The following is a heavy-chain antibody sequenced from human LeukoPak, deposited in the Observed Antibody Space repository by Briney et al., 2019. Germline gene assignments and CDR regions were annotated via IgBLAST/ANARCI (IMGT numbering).Heavy chain of an antibody. J-gene: IGHJ4*02. CDR3: ARVQSADSSGLSFDY. Sequence: SSETLSLTCAVYGGSFSGYYWSWIRQPPGKGLEWIGEINHSGSTNYNPSLKSRVTISVDTSKNQFSLKLSSVTAADTAVYYCARVQSADSSGLSFDYWGQGTLVTVSS. D-gene: IGHD3-22*01. CDR2: INHSGST. V-gene: IGHV4-34*01. CDR1: GGSFSGYY.